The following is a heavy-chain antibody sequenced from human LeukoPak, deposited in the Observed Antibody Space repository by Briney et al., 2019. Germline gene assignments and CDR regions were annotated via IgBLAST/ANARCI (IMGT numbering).Heavy chain of an antibody. D-gene: IGHD5-12*01. Sequence: ETLSLTCTVSGGSISSSSYYWGWIRQPPGKGLEWVSAMSGDGATKYYADSVKGRSTVSRDNSKNTLYLQMKSLRAEDTAVYYCAKGGGYEAQYYYYYLDVWGKGTTVTISS. J-gene: IGHJ6*03. V-gene: IGHV3-23*01. CDR2: MSGDGATK. CDR1: GGSISSSSYY. CDR3: AKGGGYEAQYYYYYLDV.